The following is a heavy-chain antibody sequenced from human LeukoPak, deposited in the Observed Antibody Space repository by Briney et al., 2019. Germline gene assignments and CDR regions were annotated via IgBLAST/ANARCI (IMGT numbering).Heavy chain of an antibody. CDR2: ISGSGGST. V-gene: IGHV3-23*01. CDR3: AKRLINYYDSSGYYRYSAEYFQH. CDR1: GLTFSSYA. J-gene: IGHJ1*01. Sequence: GGSLRLSCAASGLTFSSYAMSWVRQAPGKGLEWVSAISGSGGSTYYADSVKGRFTISRDNSKNTLYLQMNSLRAEDTAVYYCAKRLINYYDSSGYYRYSAEYFQHWGQGTLVTVSS. D-gene: IGHD3-22*01.